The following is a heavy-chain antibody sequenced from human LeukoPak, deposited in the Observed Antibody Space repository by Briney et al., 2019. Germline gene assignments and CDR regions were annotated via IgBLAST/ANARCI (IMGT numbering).Heavy chain of an antibody. CDR3: ATGITMVRGVIGY. CDR2: IIPIFGTA. CDR1: GGTFSSYA. Sequence: ASVKASCKASGGTFSSYAISWVRQAPGQGLEWMGGIIPIFGTANYAQKFQGRVTITADESTSAAYMELSSLRSEDTAVYYCATGITMVRGVIGYWGQGTLVTVSS. V-gene: IGHV1-69*01. J-gene: IGHJ4*02. D-gene: IGHD3-10*01.